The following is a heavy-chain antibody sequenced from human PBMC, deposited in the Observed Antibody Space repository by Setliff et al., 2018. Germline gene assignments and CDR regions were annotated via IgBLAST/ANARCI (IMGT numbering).Heavy chain of an antibody. CDR3: ARGPLLTYYDILTGYFLPH. D-gene: IGHD3-9*01. J-gene: IGHJ4*02. Sequence: PSETLSLTCTVSGGSISSSSYYWGWIRQPPGKGLEWIGSIYYSVSTYYNPSLKSRVTISVDTSKNQFSLKLSSVTAADTAVYYCARGPLLTYYDILTGYFLPHWGQGTLVTVSS. V-gene: IGHV4-39*07. CDR1: GGSISSSSYY. CDR2: IYYSVST.